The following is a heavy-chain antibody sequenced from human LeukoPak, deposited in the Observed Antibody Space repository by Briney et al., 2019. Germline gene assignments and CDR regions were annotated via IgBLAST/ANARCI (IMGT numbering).Heavy chain of an antibody. J-gene: IGHJ3*02. V-gene: IGHV4-59*01. CDR2: VFYTGST. CDR1: GASMSSYY. D-gene: IGHD3-22*01. CDR3: AGDDKDAFDI. Sequence: SETLSLTCTVSGASMSSYYWNWIRQPPGKGLEWIGHVFYTGSTNYNPSLKGRVTISIDMSKNQFSLNLSSVTAADTAVYYCAGDDKDAFDIWGQGTMVTVSS.